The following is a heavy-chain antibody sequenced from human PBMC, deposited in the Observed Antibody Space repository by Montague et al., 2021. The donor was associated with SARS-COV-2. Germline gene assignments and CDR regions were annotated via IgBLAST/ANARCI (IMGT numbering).Heavy chain of an antibody. CDR2: INSSGSA. V-gene: IGHV4-4*07. Sequence: SETLSLTCTVSGGSINYYYWHWLRQSPAKGLEWIGRINSSGSANYSPSLKSRVTISVDTSKNQFSLKLSSVTAADTAVYYCARDTRIAMLVVVTRYGLDVWGQGTTVTVSS. D-gene: IGHD3-22*01. CDR3: ARDTRIAMLVVVTRYGLDV. CDR1: GGSINYYY. J-gene: IGHJ6*02.